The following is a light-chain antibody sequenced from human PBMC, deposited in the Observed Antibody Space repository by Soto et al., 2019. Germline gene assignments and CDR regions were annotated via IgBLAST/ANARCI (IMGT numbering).Light chain of an antibody. CDR3: QQFGSSPGFT. J-gene: IGKJ3*01. CDR2: GAS. CDR1: QSINSRY. V-gene: IGKV3-20*01. Sequence: EIVLTQSPGTLSLSPGERATLSCRASQSINSRYLAWYQQKPGQAPRLLIYGASSRATGIPDRFSCSGSGTDFTLTISRLEPEDFAVYYCQQFGSSPGFTFGAGTKVDIK.